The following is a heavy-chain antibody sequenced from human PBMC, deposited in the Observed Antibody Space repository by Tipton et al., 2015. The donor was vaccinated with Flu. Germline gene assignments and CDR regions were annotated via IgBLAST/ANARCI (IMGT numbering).Heavy chain of an antibody. D-gene: IGHD3-10*01. V-gene: IGHV4-59*12. CDR1: GGSMNNDY. CDR3: ARVPFGSGTYYKTDPFDV. Sequence: TLSLTCTVSGGSMNNDYWSWIRQPPGKGLEYIGYIHYSGSTKSNPSLKSRVTISLDTSKNQFSLKLSSVTAADTAVYYCARVPFGSGTYYKTDPFDVWGQGTMVTVSS. CDR2: IHYSGST. J-gene: IGHJ3*01.